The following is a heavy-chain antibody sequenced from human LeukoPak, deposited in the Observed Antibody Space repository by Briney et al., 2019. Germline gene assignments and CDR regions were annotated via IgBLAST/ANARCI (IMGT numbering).Heavy chain of an antibody. CDR3: ARDTSYSFDY. CDR1: GFTFSSYS. Sequence: PGGSLRLSCAASGFTFSSYSMNWVRQAPGKGLEWVSYINTNSGTITYADSVKGRFTISKDNARNSLYLQMNSLRDEDTAVYYCARDTSYSFDYWGQGTLVTVSS. CDR2: INTNSGTI. V-gene: IGHV3-48*02. D-gene: IGHD2/OR15-2a*01. J-gene: IGHJ4*02.